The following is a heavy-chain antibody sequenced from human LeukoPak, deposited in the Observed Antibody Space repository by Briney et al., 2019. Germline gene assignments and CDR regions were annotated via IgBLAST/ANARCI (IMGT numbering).Heavy chain of an antibody. CDR3: AKRNTMVRGGPCFDY. CDR1: GFPFSSYA. Sequence: ESLRLSCAASGFPFSSYAMNWVRQAPGKGLEWVSIIFGADKNTTYYADSVKGRFTVSRDNSKNTLDLQMTDLRPEDTAIYYCAKRNTMVRGGPCFDYWGQGILVAVSS. D-gene: IGHD3-10*01. J-gene: IGHJ4*02. CDR2: IFGADKNTT. V-gene: IGHV3-23*01.